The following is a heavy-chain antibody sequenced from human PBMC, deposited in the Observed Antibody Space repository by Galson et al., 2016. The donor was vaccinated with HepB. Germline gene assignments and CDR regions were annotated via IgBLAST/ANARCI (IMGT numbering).Heavy chain of an antibody. CDR3: AGRGGGSSGYYHIDAFDI. V-gene: IGHV5-51*01. D-gene: IGHD3-22*01. Sequence: QSGAEVKKPGESLKISCKGSGYSFSKYWIGWVRQMPGKGLQWMGIIYPGDSDTRYSPSFQGQVTISADWSISTAYLQWSSLKASDTAIYYCAGRGGGSSGYYHIDAFDICGQGTMITVSS. CDR2: IYPGDSDT. CDR1: GYSFSKYW. J-gene: IGHJ3*02.